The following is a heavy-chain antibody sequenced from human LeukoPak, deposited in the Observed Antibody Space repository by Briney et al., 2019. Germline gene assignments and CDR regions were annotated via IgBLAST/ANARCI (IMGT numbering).Heavy chain of an antibody. V-gene: IGHV5-51*01. D-gene: IGHD6-13*01. CDR1: GYRFSSYW. J-gene: IGHJ3*02. CDR3: ARLGIAGAGTQDAFDI. CDR2: IYPGDPET. Sequence: GESLKISCEGSGYRFSSYWIGWARQMPGKGLEWMGIIYPGDPETKYSPSFQGQVTISADRAISTAYLQWSSLKASDSAIYYCARLGIAGAGTQDAFDIWGQGTMVTVSS.